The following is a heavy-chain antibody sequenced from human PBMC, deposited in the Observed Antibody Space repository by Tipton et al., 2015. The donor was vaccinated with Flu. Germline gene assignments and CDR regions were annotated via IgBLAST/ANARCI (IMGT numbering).Heavy chain of an antibody. J-gene: IGHJ4*02. CDR2: INHSGST. Sequence: TLSLTCAVYGGSFSGYYWSWIRQPPGKGLEWIGEINHSGSTNYNPSLKSRVTISVDTSKNQFSLKLSSVTAADTAVYYCARPRGYSYGLDYWGQGTLVTVSS. CDR1: GGSFSGYY. D-gene: IGHD5-18*01. V-gene: IGHV4-34*01. CDR3: ARPRGYSYGLDY.